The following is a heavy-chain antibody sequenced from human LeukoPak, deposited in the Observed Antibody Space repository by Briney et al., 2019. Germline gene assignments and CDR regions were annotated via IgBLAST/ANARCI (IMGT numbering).Heavy chain of an antibody. CDR1: GFTFSSYW. V-gene: IGHV3-74*01. Sequence: GGSLRLSCAASGFTFSSYWMHWVRQAPGKGLVWVSRINSDGSSTSYADSVKGRFTISRDNAKNTLYLQMNSLRAEDTAVYYCARYPVGNYYYYYMDVWGKGTTVTVSS. CDR2: INSDGSST. J-gene: IGHJ6*03. D-gene: IGHD3-10*01. CDR3: ARYPVGNYYYYYMDV.